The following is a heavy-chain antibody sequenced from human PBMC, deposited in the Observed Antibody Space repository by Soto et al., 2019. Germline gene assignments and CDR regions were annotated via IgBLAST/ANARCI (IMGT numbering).Heavy chain of an antibody. V-gene: IGHV3-23*01. D-gene: IGHD6-13*01. J-gene: IGHJ4*02. Sequence: GGSLRLSCAASGFTFSTYAMTWVRQAPGKGLEWVSAISGSGGSTYYADSVKGRFTISRDNSKNTLYLQMNSLRAEDTAVYYCAKGDTAAAGIVDYWGQRTLVTGSS. CDR1: GFTFSTYA. CDR3: AKGDTAAAGIVDY. CDR2: ISGSGGST.